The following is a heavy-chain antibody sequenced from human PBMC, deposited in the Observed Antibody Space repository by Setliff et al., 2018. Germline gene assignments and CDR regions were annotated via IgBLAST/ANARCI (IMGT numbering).Heavy chain of an antibody. V-gene: IGHV1-69*13. CDR2: IIPMFGTA. J-gene: IGHJ6*03. CDR1: GYTFTSSG. Sequence: SVKVSCKASGYTFTSSGTSWVRQAPGQGLEWMGGIIPMFGTANYAQRFRGRVTITADESTTTAYLELSSLRSEDTAVYYCARVRDCSGGICHRGFHHYMDVWGKGTTVTVSS. CDR3: ARVRDCSGGICHRGFHHYMDV. D-gene: IGHD2-15*01.